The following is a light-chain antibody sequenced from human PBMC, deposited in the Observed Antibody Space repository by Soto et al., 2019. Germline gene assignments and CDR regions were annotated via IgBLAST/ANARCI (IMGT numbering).Light chain of an antibody. CDR1: QSVSRN. CDR3: HQYNDWPRT. CDR2: SAS. J-gene: IGKJ2*01. Sequence: EVVMTQSPVTLSVSPGERATLSCRASQSVSRNLAWYQQKPGQAPRLLIYSASTRATDIPNRFSGSGSGTEFTLIINSLQSEDFAVYFCHQYNDWPRTFGQGTNVDIK. V-gene: IGKV3-15*01.